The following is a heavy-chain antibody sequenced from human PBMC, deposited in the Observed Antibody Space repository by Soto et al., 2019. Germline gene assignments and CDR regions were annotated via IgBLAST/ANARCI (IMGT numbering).Heavy chain of an antibody. D-gene: IGHD1-7*01. CDR2: INSDGSVT. CDR3: ARANYFDYFDY. CDR1: GFTFSSFW. J-gene: IGHJ4*02. V-gene: IGHV3-74*03. Sequence: GGSLRLSCAPSGFTFSSFWMHWVRQAPGKGLVWVSHINSDGSVTKYADFVKGRFTISRDNAKNTLYLQMNSLRAEDTAIYYCARANYFDYFDYWGQATLVTVSS.